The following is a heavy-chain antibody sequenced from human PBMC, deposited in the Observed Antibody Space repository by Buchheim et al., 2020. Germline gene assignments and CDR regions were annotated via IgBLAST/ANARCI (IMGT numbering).Heavy chain of an antibody. Sequence: EVQLLESGGGLVQPGGSLRLSCAASGFTFSSYGMSWVRQSPGKGLEWVATVSGNGYNTYYTGSVQGRFTISRDNTKNTVSLQMNSLRADDTAVYYCAKSRSGTSGSQNSWGQGTL. CDR2: VSGNGYNT. J-gene: IGHJ4*02. D-gene: IGHD1-26*01. CDR3: AKSRSGTSGSQNS. CDR1: GFTFSSYG. V-gene: IGHV3-23*01.